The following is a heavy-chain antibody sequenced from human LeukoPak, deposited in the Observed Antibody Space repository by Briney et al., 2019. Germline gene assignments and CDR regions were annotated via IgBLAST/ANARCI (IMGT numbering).Heavy chain of an antibody. V-gene: IGHV4-39*07. D-gene: IGHD2-15*01. CDR2: IYYSGST. Sequence: SETLSLTCTVSGGSISSSSYYWGWIRQPPGKGLEWIGSIYYSGSTYYNPSLKSRVTISVDTSKNQFSLKLSSVAAADTAVYYCARAPRLLDYMDVWGKGTTVTVSS. J-gene: IGHJ6*03. CDR3: ARAPRLLDYMDV. CDR1: GGSISSSSYY.